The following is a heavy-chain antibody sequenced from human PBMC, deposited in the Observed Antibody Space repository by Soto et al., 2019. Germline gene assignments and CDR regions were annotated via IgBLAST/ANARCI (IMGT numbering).Heavy chain of an antibody. CDR2: IYYSGST. D-gene: IGHD3-10*01. V-gene: IGHV4-59*01. CDR3: ASTGYGSGSYYYH. J-gene: IGHJ5*02. CDR1: GGSISSYY. Sequence: SETLSLTCTVSGGSISSYYWSWTRQPPGKGLEWIGYIYYSGSTNYNPSLKSRVTISVDTSKNQFSLKLSSVTAADTAVYYCASTGYGSGSYYYHWGQGTLVTVSS.